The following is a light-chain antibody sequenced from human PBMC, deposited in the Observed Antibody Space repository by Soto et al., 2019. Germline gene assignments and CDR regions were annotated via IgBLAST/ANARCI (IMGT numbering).Light chain of an antibody. J-gene: IGLJ2*01. V-gene: IGLV2-14*01. Sequence: QSALTQPASVSGSPGQSITISCTGTSSDVGGYNYVSWYQQHPGKAPKLMIYDVSNRPSGVSKRVSGSKSGNTASLTISRLQAEDEADYYCSSFTSSTTPVFGGGTKLTVL. CDR1: SSDVGGYNY. CDR2: DVS. CDR3: SSFTSSTTPV.